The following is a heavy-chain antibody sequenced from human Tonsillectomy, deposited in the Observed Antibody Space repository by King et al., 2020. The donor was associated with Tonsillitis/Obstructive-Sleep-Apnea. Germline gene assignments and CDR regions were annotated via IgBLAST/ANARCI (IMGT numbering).Heavy chain of an antibody. CDR2: ITNDGSNK. Sequence: VQLVESGGGVVKPGRSLRLSCAASGFTFSNYTIHWVRQAPGKGPEWVAVITNDGSNKYYADSVKGRFTISRDNSKNTLYLRMHSLRPEDTAVYYCARDYNDDFWSGTYYLDVWGKGTTVSVSS. D-gene: IGHD3-3*01. V-gene: IGHV3-30*04. CDR3: ARDYNDDFWSGTYYLDV. CDR1: GFTFSNYT. J-gene: IGHJ6*03.